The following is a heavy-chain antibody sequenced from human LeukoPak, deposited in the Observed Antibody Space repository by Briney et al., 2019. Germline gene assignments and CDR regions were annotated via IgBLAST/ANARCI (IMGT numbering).Heavy chain of an antibody. Sequence: PGGSLRLSCAVSGFTFSNYWMSWVRQAPGKGLEWVSYISSSSSTIYYADSVKGRFTISRDNAKNSLYLQMNSLRAEDTAVYYCARDHWLGWGQGTLVTVSS. V-gene: IGHV3-48*01. CDR2: ISSSSSTI. CDR3: ARDHWLG. J-gene: IGHJ4*02. D-gene: IGHD5-12*01. CDR1: GFTFSNYW.